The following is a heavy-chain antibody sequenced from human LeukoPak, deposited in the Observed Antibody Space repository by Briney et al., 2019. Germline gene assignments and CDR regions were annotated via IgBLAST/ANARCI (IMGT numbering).Heavy chain of an antibody. CDR1: GFTFTSYD. CDR2: ISNGGGTI. J-gene: IGHJ4*02. D-gene: IGHD3-10*02. Sequence: GGSLRLSCVISGFTFTSYDFNWVRQAPGKGLEWVSYISNGGGTIYYADSVKGRFTISRDNAENSVFLQMNTLRAEDTAVYYCVRDSYMFGSDYWGQGTLVTVPS. CDR3: VRDSYMFGSDY. V-gene: IGHV3-48*03.